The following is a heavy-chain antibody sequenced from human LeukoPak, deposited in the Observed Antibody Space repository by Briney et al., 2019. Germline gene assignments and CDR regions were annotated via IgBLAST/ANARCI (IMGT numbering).Heavy chain of an antibody. CDR3: TKNLALSGDXEPGGY. D-gene: IGHD4-17*01. V-gene: IGHV3-49*04. CDR2: IRSKAYGGTI. J-gene: IGHJ4*02. Sequence: GGSLRLSCTASGFTFGDYAMSWVRQAPGKGLEWVSFIRSKAYGGTIEYAASVKGRFTISRDDSKSIAYLQMNSLKTEDTAVYYCTKNLALSGDXEPGGYWGQGTLVTVSS. CDR1: GFTFGDYA.